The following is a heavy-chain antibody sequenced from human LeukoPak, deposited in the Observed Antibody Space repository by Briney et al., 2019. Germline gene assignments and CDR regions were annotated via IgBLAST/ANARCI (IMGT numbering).Heavy chain of an antibody. Sequence: GRSLRLSCAASGFAFSSYGMHWVRQAPGKGLEWVAVIWYDGSNKYYADSVKGRFTISRDNSKNTLYLQMNSLRAEDTAVYYCARDVFSGSFRSEYWGQGTLVTVSS. D-gene: IGHD3-16*02. J-gene: IGHJ4*02. CDR3: ARDVFSGSFRSEY. CDR1: GFAFSSYG. V-gene: IGHV3-33*01. CDR2: IWYDGSNK.